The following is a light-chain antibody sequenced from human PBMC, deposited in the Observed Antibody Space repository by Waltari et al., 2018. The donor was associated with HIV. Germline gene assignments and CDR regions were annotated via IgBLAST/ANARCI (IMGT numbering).Light chain of an antibody. CDR1: SSDVGGYNY. CDR3: CSYAGSYTYV. V-gene: IGLV2-11*01. Sequence: QSALTQPRSVSGSPGPSVTISCTGTSSDVGGYNYVSWYQQHPGKAPRLMMYDVNRRPSGVPGRFSGSKSGNTASLTISGLQAEDEADYYCCSYAGSYTYVFGTGTEVTVL. J-gene: IGLJ1*01. CDR2: DVN.